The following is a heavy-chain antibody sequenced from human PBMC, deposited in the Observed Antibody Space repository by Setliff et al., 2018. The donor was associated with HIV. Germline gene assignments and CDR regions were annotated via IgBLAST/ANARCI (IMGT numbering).Heavy chain of an antibody. Sequence: PGGSLRLSCAASGFTFTNYYMSWIRQAPGKGPELLSYISVSGTDIRYADSVKGRFTISRDNAKNSLYLQMNSLRAEDTAVYYCATDPRRLSYWGQGTLVTVSS. CDR1: GFTFTNYY. V-gene: IGHV3-11*04. CDR2: ISVSGTDI. D-gene: IGHD2-21*01. J-gene: IGHJ4*02. CDR3: ATDPRRLSY.